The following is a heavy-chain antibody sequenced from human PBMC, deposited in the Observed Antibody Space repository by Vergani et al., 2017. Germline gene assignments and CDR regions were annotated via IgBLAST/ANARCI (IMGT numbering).Heavy chain of an antibody. V-gene: IGHV3-30*02. Sequence: QVQSVESAGGVFQPGGSLRLSCAASGFTFSNFGMHCIRQAPGKGLEWMAYIGKDGINTRYRAAVKGRFTVSRDNSKDILYLQMDSLRSEDTSLYYCAKYLRGSTDGLPDSWGPGTLVIVSS. CDR3: AKYLRGSTDGLPDS. J-gene: IGHJ4*02. CDR1: GFTFSNFG. D-gene: IGHD5-12*01. CDR2: IGKDGINT.